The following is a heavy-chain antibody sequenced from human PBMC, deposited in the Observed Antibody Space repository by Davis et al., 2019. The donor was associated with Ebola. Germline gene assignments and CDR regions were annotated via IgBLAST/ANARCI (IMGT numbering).Heavy chain of an antibody. CDR1: GGTFNNYA. D-gene: IGHD3-10*01. CDR3: ARDLSYSYYYHYYGMDV. Sequence: AASVKVSCKASGGTFNNYAFSWVRQAPGQGLEWMGGIIPIFGTAKYAQKFQGRVTITADESTSTAYLELSSLRSEDTAVYYCARDLSYSYYYHYYGMDVWGQGTTVTVSS. J-gene: IGHJ6*02. CDR2: IIPIFGTA. V-gene: IGHV1-69*13.